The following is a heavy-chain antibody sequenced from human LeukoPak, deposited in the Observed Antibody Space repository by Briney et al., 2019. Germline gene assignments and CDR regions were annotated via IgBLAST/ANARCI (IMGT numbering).Heavy chain of an antibody. CDR2: IKQDGSEK. CDR3: ARLPYSSWYGGKVDY. J-gene: IGHJ4*02. Sequence: GGSLRLSCAASGFTFSSYWMSWVRQAPGKGLEWVANIKQDGSEKYYVDSVKGRFTISRDNAKNSLYLQMNSLRAEDTAVYYCARLPYSSWYGGKVDYWGQGTLVTVSS. D-gene: IGHD6-13*01. CDR1: GFTFSSYW. V-gene: IGHV3-7*01.